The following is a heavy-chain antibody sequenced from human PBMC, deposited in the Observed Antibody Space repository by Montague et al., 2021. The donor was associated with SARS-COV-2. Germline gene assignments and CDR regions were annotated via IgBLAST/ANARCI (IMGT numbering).Heavy chain of an antibody. V-gene: IGHV4-39*07. Sequence: SETLSLTCTVSGGSISSSTYYWAWIRQPPGKGLEWIGSIYYRGSTYYNPSLKSRVLISADTSKNQLSLRLSSVTSADTGVYYCARVSLMEVWTTVGEYFELGGRGTLVTVSS. D-gene: IGHD4-23*01. CDR2: IYYRGST. J-gene: IGHJ2*01. CDR3: ARVSLMEVWTTVGEYFEL. CDR1: GGSISSSTYY.